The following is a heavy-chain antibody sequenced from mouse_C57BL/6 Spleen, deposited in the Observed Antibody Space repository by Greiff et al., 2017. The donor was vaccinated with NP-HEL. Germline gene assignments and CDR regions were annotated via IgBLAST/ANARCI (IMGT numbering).Heavy chain of an antibody. D-gene: IGHD2-2*01. CDR1: GSAFSSSW. CDR2: IYPGDGDT. V-gene: IGHV1-82*01. Sequence: QVQLQQSGPELVKPGASVKISCKASGSAFSSSWMNWVKQRPGKGLEWIGRIYPGDGDTNYNGKFKGKATLTADKSSSTAYMQLSSLTSEDSAVYFCAGGYDVDYAMDYWGQGTSVTVSS. J-gene: IGHJ4*01. CDR3: AGGYDVDYAMDY.